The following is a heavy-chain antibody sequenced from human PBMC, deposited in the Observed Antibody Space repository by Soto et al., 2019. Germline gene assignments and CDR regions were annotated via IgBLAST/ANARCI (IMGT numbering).Heavy chain of an antibody. CDR3: ARMATFGSLNSFDP. CDR1: EYSVTNND. J-gene: IGHJ5*02. CDR2: MNPGSGGT. V-gene: IGHV1-8*01. D-gene: IGHD3-16*01. Sequence: GGSANVSCQASEYSVTNNDVSRVLQATGQGLEWMGWMNPGSGGTGYAQKFKGRVTMTRDISIATAYMELSSLRSDDTALYYCARMATFGSLNSFDPWGQGTLATVSS.